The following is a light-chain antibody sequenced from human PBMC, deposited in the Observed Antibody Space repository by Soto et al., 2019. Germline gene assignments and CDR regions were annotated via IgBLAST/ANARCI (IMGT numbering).Light chain of an antibody. CDR1: QSILSSSNNKNS. J-gene: IGKJ5*01. CDR3: QQYYSSVVT. CDR2: WAS. V-gene: IGKV4-1*01. Sequence: DIVMTQSPDSLAVSLGERATINCKSSQSILSSSNNKNSLAWFQQQPGQLPKLLIYWASTRESGVPDRFSGSGSGTDFTLTISSLQAEDVAVYYCQQYYSSVVTFGQGTRLEIK.